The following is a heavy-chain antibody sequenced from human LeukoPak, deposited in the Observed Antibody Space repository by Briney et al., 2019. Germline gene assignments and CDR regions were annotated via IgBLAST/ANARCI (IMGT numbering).Heavy chain of an antibody. Sequence: SETLSLTCTVSGGSISSYYWSWIRQPPGKGLEWIGYIYYSGSTYYNPSLKSRVTISVDTSKNQFALKLSSVTAADTAVYYCAEYYYDSSGYPAFDLWGRGTLVTVSS. CDR2: IYYSGST. V-gene: IGHV4-59*04. CDR3: AEYYYDSSGYPAFDL. J-gene: IGHJ2*01. CDR1: GGSISSYY. D-gene: IGHD3-22*01.